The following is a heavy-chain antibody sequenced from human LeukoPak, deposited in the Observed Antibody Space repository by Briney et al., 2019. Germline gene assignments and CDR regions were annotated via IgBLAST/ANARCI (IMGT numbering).Heavy chain of an antibody. V-gene: IGHV3-21*01. CDR3: ASAATSRGSSCIGY. Sequence: PGGSLRLSCAASGFTFSSYEMNWVRQAPGKGLEWVSSISSSSSYIYYADSVEGRFTISRDNAKNSLYLQMNSLRAEDTAVYYCASAATSRGSSCIGYWGQGTLVTVSS. D-gene: IGHD6-6*01. J-gene: IGHJ4*02. CDR2: ISSSSSYI. CDR1: GFTFSSYE.